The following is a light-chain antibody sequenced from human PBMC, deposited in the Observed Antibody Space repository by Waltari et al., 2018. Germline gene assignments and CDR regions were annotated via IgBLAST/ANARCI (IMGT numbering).Light chain of an antibody. CDR2: HAS. Sequence: DLRMTQSPSSVSASVGARVTITCRASPDIRTWLAWYHQKPGKAPRLLIYHASGLQSGVPSRFSGSGSGTDFTLTISSLQPEDFATYSCQQSGTFPPTFGPGTKVEI. CDR1: PDIRTW. V-gene: IGKV1-12*01. J-gene: IGKJ1*01. CDR3: QQSGTFPPT.